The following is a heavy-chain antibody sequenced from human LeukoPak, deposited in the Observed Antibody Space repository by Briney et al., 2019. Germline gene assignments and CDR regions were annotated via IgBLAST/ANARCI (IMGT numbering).Heavy chain of an antibody. CDR1: GFTFSSYA. J-gene: IGHJ4*02. CDR3: AKDHGRVSGYFDY. V-gene: IGHV3-23*01. D-gene: IGHD1-26*01. CDR2: ISGSGGST. Sequence: GGSLRLSCAASGFTFSSYAMSWVRQAPGKGLEWVSAISGSGGSTYYADSVKGRFTISRDNSKNTLNLQMNSLRAEDTAVYYCAKDHGRVSGYFDYWGQGTLVTVSS.